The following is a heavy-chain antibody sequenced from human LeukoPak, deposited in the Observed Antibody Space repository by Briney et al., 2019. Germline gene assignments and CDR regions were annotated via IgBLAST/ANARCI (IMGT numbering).Heavy chain of an antibody. J-gene: IGHJ6*02. Sequence: SQTLSLTCAVSGGSISSGGYSWSWIRQPPGKGLEWIGYIYRSGSTYYNPSLKSRVTISVDRSKNQFSLKLSSVTAADTAVYYCARDRRDYYYGMDVWGQGTTVTVSS. V-gene: IGHV4-30-2*01. CDR1: GGSISSGGYS. CDR2: IYRSGST. CDR3: ARDRRDYYYGMDV.